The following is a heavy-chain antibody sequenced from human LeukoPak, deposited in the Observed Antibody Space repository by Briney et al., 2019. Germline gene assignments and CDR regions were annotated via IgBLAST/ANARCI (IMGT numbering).Heavy chain of an antibody. D-gene: IGHD2-15*01. Sequence: PSEALSLTCAVYGGSFSGYYWSWIRQPPGKGLEWIGEINHSGSTNYNPSLKSRVTISVDTSKNQFSLKLSSVTAADTAVYYCARLHIVVVVAATPYYYYYMDVWGKGTTVTISS. CDR3: ARLHIVVVVAATPYYYYYMDV. CDR2: INHSGST. J-gene: IGHJ6*03. V-gene: IGHV4-34*01. CDR1: GGSFSGYY.